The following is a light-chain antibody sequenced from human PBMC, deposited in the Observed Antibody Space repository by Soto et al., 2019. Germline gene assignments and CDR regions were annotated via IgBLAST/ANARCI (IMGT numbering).Light chain of an antibody. Sequence: IQMTQSPSSLSASVGGRVTITCRASQSISSYLNWYQQKPGKAPKVLIYAASSLQSGVPSRFSGSGSGTDFTLAISSLQPEDFATYYCQQSYSTPITFGQGTRLEIK. CDR2: AAS. CDR1: QSISSY. CDR3: QQSYSTPIT. J-gene: IGKJ5*01. V-gene: IGKV1-39*01.